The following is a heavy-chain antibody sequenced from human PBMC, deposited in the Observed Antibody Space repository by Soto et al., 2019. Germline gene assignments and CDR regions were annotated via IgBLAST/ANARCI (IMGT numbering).Heavy chain of an antibody. CDR1: GFTFSSYS. CDR3: ARRLTTTVSALGY. CDR2: ISSDGVNK. V-gene: IGHV3-30*09. Sequence: QVQLVESGGGVVQPGGSLTLSCKASGFTFSSYSIHWVRQAPGKRLEWVSVISSDGVNKHSAESVRGRFVISRDNSKNTVHLEMNRLRLEDTAVYFCARRLTTTVSALGYWGQGSLVNVSS. J-gene: IGHJ4*02. D-gene: IGHD4-17*01.